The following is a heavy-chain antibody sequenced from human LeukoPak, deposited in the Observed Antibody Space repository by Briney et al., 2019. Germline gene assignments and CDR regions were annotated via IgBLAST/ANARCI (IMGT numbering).Heavy chain of an antibody. V-gene: IGHV1-18*01. J-gene: IGHJ5*02. Sequence: ASVKVSCKASGYTFTNFGITWVRQAPGQGLEWMGWISPHNGNTNYAQNLQGRVTMTTDTSTSTAYMELRSLISDDTAIYYCARGGVVPATVSNWFDPWGQGTLVTVSS. CDR1: GYTFTNFG. CDR2: ISPHNGNT. D-gene: IGHD2-2*01. CDR3: ARGGVVPATVSNWFDP.